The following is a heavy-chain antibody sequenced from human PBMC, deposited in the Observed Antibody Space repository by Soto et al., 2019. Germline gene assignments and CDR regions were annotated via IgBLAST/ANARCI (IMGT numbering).Heavy chain of an antibody. CDR3: ARDGYDGSGSPYPAY. Sequence: KSSETLSLTCSVSGGSMSEYFWSWIRQSPGKGLEWIGYIYYLGSTDYNPSLKSRVTISVDTSKRQFPLRLTSVTAADTAVYYCARDGYDGSGSPYPAYWGPGTQVTVSS. D-gene: IGHD3-10*01. CDR2: IYYLGST. J-gene: IGHJ4*02. CDR1: GGSMSEYF. V-gene: IGHV4-59*01.